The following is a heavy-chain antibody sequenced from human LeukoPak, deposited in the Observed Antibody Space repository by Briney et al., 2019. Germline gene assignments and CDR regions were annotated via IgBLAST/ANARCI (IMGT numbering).Heavy chain of an antibody. D-gene: IGHD1-26*01. J-gene: IGHJ4*02. CDR2: THYSGST. CDR1: GGSIRSSY. V-gene: IGHV4-59*08. Sequence: PSETLSLTCTVSGGSIRSSYWTWIRQPPGKGLEWIAYTHYSGSTKYNSSLKSRVTISLGSSKNQFSLKLSSVTAADTAVYYCARGARMNDYWGQGTLVTVSS. CDR3: ARGARMNDY.